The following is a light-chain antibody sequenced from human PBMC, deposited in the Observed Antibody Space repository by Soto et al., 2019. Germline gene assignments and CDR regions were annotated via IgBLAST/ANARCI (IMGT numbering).Light chain of an antibody. Sequence: DIVMTQSPDSLAVSLGERATINCKSSQSVLYSSNNKNYLTWYQQKPGQPPKLLIYWASTRESGVPDRFSGSGSGTDFILTISSLQAEDVAAYYCQQYNSTPLTFGGGTKVEIK. V-gene: IGKV4-1*01. J-gene: IGKJ4*01. CDR2: WAS. CDR3: QQYNSTPLT. CDR1: QSVLYSSNNKNY.